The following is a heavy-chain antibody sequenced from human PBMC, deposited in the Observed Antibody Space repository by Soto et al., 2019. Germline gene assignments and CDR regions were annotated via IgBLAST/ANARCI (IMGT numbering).Heavy chain of an antibody. J-gene: IGHJ4*02. V-gene: IGHV4-34*01. Sequence: SQTLSLTCAFYGWSFSGYYWSWIRQPPGKGLEWIGEINHSGSTNYNPSLKSRVTISVDTSKNQFSLKLSSVTAADTAVYYCARVKGIAVAGRGFDYWGQGTLVTVS. CDR1: GWSFSGYY. CDR2: INHSGST. D-gene: IGHD6-19*01. CDR3: ARVKGIAVAGRGFDY.